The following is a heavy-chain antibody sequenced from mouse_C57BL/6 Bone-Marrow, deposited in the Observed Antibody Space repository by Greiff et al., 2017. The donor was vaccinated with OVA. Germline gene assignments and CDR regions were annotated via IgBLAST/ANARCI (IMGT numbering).Heavy chain of an antibody. Sequence: EVQLQQSGTVLARPGASVKMSCKTSGYTFTSYWMHWVKQRPGQGLEWIGAIYPGNSDTSYNQKFKGKAKLTAVTSASTAYMELSSLTNEDSAVYYCTRYYYGSSSYFDYWGQGTTLTVSS. V-gene: IGHV1-5*01. CDR1: GYTFTSYW. CDR2: IYPGNSDT. J-gene: IGHJ2*01. CDR3: TRYYYGSSSYFDY. D-gene: IGHD1-1*01.